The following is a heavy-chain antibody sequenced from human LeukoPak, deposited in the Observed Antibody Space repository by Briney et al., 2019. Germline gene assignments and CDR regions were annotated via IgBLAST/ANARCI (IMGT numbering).Heavy chain of an antibody. V-gene: IGHV3-30*03. D-gene: IGHD3-10*01. CDR1: GFTFRNYD. J-gene: IGHJ4*02. Sequence: GGSLRLSCAASGFTFRNYDMHWVRQAPGKGLEWVTFISNDGSNTHSADSVKGRFTISRDNAKNTLYLQMNSLRPEDTAVYYCARALGWVGSGAHVDYWGQRTLVTVS. CDR3: ARALGWVGSGAHVDY. CDR2: ISNDGSNT.